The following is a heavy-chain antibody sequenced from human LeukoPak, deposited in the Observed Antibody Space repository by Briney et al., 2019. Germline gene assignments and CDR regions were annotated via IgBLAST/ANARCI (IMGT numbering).Heavy chain of an antibody. Sequence: KPSETLSLTCTVSGGSIRNNYWTWIRQPPGKGLEYIGYVYYTGGTNYNPSLKSRVTISVDTSKNQFSLKLNSVTAADTAVYFCAKYGGSGWVIDYWGQGTLVTVSS. D-gene: IGHD6-19*01. J-gene: IGHJ4*02. CDR2: VYYTGGT. CDR3: AKYGGSGWVIDY. CDR1: GGSIRNNY. V-gene: IGHV4-59*08.